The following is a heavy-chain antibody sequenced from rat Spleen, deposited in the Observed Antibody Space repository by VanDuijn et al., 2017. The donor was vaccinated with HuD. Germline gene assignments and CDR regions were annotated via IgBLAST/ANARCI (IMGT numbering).Heavy chain of an antibody. Sequence: EVQLVESGGGLVQPGRSMKLSCAASGFTFSNYYMAWVRQAPTKGLEWVASISTGGGNTYYRDSVKGRFTISRDNAKSTLYLQMDSVRSEDTATYYCARRGGSTWYFDFWGPGTMVTVSS. CDR3: ARRGGSTWYFDF. J-gene: IGHJ1*01. CDR2: ISTGGGNT. D-gene: IGHD5-1*01. CDR1: GFTFSNYY. V-gene: IGHV5-25*01.